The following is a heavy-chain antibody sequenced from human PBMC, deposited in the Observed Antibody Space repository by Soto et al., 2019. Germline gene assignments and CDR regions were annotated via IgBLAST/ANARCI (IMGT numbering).Heavy chain of an antibody. V-gene: IGHV3-11*01. CDR1: GVTFSDFY. CDR3: TTDPTLRVDAVAGTWDYFDY. J-gene: IGHJ4*02. D-gene: IGHD6-19*01. Sequence: GVSLRHSCAAVGVTFSDFYMSWIRQAPGKGLEWVSYISSSGSTIYYADSVKGRFTISRDNAKNSLYLQMNSLRAEDTAVYYCTTDPTLRVDAVAGTWDYFDYWGQGTLVTVSS. CDR2: ISSSGSTI.